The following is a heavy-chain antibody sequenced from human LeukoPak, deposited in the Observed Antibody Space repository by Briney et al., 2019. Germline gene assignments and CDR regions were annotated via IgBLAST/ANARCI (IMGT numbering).Heavy chain of an antibody. CDR3: PRADGCSSTSCYAPDY. CDR2: IYGNDDK. J-gene: IGHJ4*02. CDR1: GFSLSTRGVG. Sequence: SGPTLGNPTQTLTLTCTFSGFSLSTRGVGVGWIRQPPGKALEWLALIYGNDDKRYSPSLKSRLTITKYTSKNHVLLTMTNMDPVDTAPYYCPRADGCSSTSCYAPDYWGQGTLVTVSS. V-gene: IGHV2-5*01. D-gene: IGHD2-2*01.